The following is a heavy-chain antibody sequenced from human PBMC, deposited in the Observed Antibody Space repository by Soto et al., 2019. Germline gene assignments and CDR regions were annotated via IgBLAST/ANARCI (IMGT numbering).Heavy chain of an antibody. Sequence: SETLSLTCTVSGGSIISSAYYWGWIRQPPGKTLEWIGSVYYTGDTYYKPSLKSRVTISIDTSKNQFSLKLNSVSAADTAVYYCARGPSGDKVDYWGQG. CDR3: ARGPSGDKVDY. CDR2: VYYTGDT. D-gene: IGHD7-27*01. CDR1: GGSIISSAYY. J-gene: IGHJ4*02. V-gene: IGHV4-39*07.